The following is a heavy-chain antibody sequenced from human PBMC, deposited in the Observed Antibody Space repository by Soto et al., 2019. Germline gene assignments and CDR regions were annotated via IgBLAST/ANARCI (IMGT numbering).Heavy chain of an antibody. D-gene: IGHD3-16*01. CDR2: LDQDGSER. Sequence: ESGGGLVQPGGSLRLSCAASGFTFSTSWMTWVRRPPGKGLEWVANLDQDGSERYYVDSVRGRFTISRDNAKNSLYLQMNSLRAEDTAVYYCVCGGNFFVYWGQGTLVTVSP. J-gene: IGHJ4*02. CDR3: VCGGNFFVY. V-gene: IGHV3-7*01. CDR1: GFTFSTSW.